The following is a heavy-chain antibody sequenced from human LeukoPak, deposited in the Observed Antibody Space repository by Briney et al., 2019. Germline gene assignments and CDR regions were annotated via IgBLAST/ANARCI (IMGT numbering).Heavy chain of an antibody. J-gene: IGHJ5*02. D-gene: IGHD2-2*01. V-gene: IGHV6-1*01. CDR1: GDSVSSNSAA. CDR3: ARRLTQYDCFDP. CDR2: TYYRSKWYI. Sequence: SQTLSLTCVISGDSVSSNSAAWDWIRQSPSRGLEWLGRTYYRSKWYIDYAMSVKSRITINPDTSKNQFSLQLSSVTPEDTAVYYCARRLTQYDCFDPWGQGILVTVSS.